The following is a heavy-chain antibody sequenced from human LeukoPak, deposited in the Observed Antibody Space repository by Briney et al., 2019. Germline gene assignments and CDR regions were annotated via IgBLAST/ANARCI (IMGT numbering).Heavy chain of an antibody. CDR3: ARLAYGSGSYYGDNWFDP. V-gene: IGHV4-59*01. CDR2: INYSGST. Sequence: SETLSLTCTVSGGSISSYYWSWIRQPPGKGLEWIGYINYSGSTNYNPSLKSRVTISVDTSKNQLSLKLSSVTAADTAVYYCARLAYGSGSYYGDNWFDPWGQGTLVTVSS. J-gene: IGHJ5*02. D-gene: IGHD3-10*01. CDR1: GGSISSYY.